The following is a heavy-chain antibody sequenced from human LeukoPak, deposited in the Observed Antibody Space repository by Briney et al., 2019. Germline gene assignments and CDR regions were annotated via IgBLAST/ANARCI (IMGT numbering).Heavy chain of an antibody. V-gene: IGHV4-34*01. CDR3: ARVTRDNMDV. J-gene: IGHJ6*03. Sequence: SETLSLTCAVYGGSFSGYYWSWIRQPPGKGLEWIGEINHSGSTNYNPSLKSRVTISVDTSKNQFSLKLSSVTAADTAVYYCARVTRDNMDVWGKGTTVTISS. CDR1: GGSFSGYY. CDR2: INHSGST.